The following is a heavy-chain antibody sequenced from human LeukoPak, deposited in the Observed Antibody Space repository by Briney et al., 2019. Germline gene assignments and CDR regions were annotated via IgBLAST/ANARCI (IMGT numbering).Heavy chain of an antibody. CDR1: GGSISSSSYY. D-gene: IGHD2-15*01. CDR2: IYYSGST. Sequence: SETLSLTCTVSGGSISSSSYYWGWIRQPPGKGLEWIGSIYYSGSTYYNPSLKSRVTISVDTSKNQFSLKLSSVTAADTAVYYCARPGSDSWFAPWGQGTLVTVSS. J-gene: IGHJ5*02. V-gene: IGHV4-39*01. CDR3: ARPGSDSWFAP.